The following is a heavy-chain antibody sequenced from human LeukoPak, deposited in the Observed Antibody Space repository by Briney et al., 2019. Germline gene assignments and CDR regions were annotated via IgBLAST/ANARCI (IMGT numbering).Heavy chain of an antibody. J-gene: IGHJ4*02. D-gene: IGHD6-19*01. CDR2: ISSSSSTI. CDR1: GFTFSSYG. Sequence: GGSLRLSCAASGFTFSSYGMHWVRQAPGKGLEWVSYISSSSSTIYYADSAKGRFTISRDNAKNSLSLQMNSLRAEDTAVYYCAREVAGFDYWGQGTLVTVSS. V-gene: IGHV3-48*01. CDR3: AREVAGFDY.